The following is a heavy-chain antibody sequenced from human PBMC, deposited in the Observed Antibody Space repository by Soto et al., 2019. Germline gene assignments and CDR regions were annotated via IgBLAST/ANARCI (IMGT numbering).Heavy chain of an antibody. D-gene: IGHD3-22*01. CDR2: IYSGGST. Sequence: GGSLRLSCAASGFTVSSNYMSWVRQAPGKGLEWVSVIYSGGSTYYADSVKGRFTISRDNSKNTLYLQMNSLRAEDTAVYYCARDRIYYDSSGYYLHWYFDLWGRGTLVTVSS. J-gene: IGHJ2*01. V-gene: IGHV3-66*01. CDR3: ARDRIYYDSSGYYLHWYFDL. CDR1: GFTVSSNY.